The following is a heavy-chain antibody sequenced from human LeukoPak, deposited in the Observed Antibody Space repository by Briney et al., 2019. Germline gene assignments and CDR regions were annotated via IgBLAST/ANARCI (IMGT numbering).Heavy chain of an antibody. CDR1: GYTFTGYY. J-gene: IGHJ4*02. V-gene: IGHV1-2*02. CDR2: INPNSGGT. Sequence: ASVKVSCKASGYTFTGYYMHWVRQAPGQGLEWMGWINPNSGGTNYAQNFQGRVTMTRDTSISTAYMELSRLSSDDTAVYYCGRDDRYYDFWSGYHVWGQGTLVTVSS. CDR3: GRDDRYYDFWSGYHV. D-gene: IGHD3-3*01.